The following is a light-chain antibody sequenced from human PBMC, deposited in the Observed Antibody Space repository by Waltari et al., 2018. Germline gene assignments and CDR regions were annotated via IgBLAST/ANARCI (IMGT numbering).Light chain of an antibody. CDR3: CSYAGSSTLV. Sequence: QSALTQPASVSGSPGQSITISCTGTSSDVGSYNLVSWYQQHPGKAPKLMIYSVSKRPSGVSKRFSGAKSGNTASLTISGLQAEDEADYYCCSYAGSSTLVFGGGTKLTVL. J-gene: IGLJ2*01. V-gene: IGLV2-23*02. CDR1: SSDVGSYNL. CDR2: SVS.